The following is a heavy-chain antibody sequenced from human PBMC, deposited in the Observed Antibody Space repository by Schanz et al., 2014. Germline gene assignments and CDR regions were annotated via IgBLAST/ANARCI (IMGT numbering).Heavy chain of an antibody. V-gene: IGHV3-30*19. CDR2: ISYDGSNK. Sequence: QVQLVESGGGVVRPWRSLRLSCAASGFTFNNYGMHWVRQAPGKGLEWVAVISYDGSNKYYADSVKGRFTISRDNSKNTLYLQMNSLRAEDTAVYYCARDQYSINWYLLIRGMDVWGQGTTVTVSS. CDR3: ARDQYSINWYLLIRGMDV. D-gene: IGHD6-13*01. J-gene: IGHJ6*02. CDR1: GFTFNNYG.